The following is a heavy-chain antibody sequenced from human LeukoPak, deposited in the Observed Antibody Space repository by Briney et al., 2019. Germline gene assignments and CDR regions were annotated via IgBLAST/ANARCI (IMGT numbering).Heavy chain of an antibody. CDR3: ARDPDMVRGVNFNY. J-gene: IGHJ4*02. CDR2: IKQDGSEK. D-gene: IGHD3-10*01. CDR1: GFTFSIHW. V-gene: IGHV3-7*03. Sequence: GGSLRLSCAASGFTFSIHWMNWVRQAPGKGLEWVANIKQDGSEKYYVESVKGRFAISRDNAKNSLYLQMNSLRAEDTAVYYCARDPDMVRGVNFNYWGQGTLVTVSS.